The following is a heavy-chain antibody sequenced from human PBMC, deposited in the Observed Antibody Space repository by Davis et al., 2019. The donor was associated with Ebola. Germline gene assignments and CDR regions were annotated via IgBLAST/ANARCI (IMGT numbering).Heavy chain of an antibody. V-gene: IGHV1-69*06. CDR1: GGTFSSYA. J-gene: IGHJ2*01. CDR3: ASLVQYGDYRYWYFDL. D-gene: IGHD4-17*01. Sequence: SEKVSCKASGGTFSSYAISWVRQAPGQGLEWMGGIIPIFGTANYAQKFQGRVTITADKSTSTAYMELSSLRSEDTAVYYCASLVQYGDYRYWYFDLWGRGTLVTVSS. CDR2: IIPIFGTA.